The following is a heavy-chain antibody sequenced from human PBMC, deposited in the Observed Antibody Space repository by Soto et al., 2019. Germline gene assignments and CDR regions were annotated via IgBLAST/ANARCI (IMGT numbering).Heavy chain of an antibody. Sequence: GVSLRLSCAASGSMFSAYTMNWVRQAPGKGLEWLSSISGDSDHIDYADSVRGRFTVSRDNARKSLFLQMDSLGAEDTGVYYCATPYYYNHWGPGTLVTVSS. CDR2: ISGDSDHI. CDR1: GSMFSAYT. CDR3: ATPYYYNH. V-gene: IGHV3-21*01. J-gene: IGHJ5*02. D-gene: IGHD3-22*01.